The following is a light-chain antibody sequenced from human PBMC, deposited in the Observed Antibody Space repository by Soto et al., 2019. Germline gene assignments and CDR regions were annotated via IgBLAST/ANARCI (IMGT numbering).Light chain of an antibody. J-gene: IGKJ5*01. CDR2: GAS. CDR1: QSVSSNN. V-gene: IGKV3-20*01. CDR3: QQYDNSIT. Sequence: EIVLTQSPGTLSLSPGETATLSCRASQSVSSNNLAWYHQKPGQTPSLLIYGASTSATGIPDRFSGSGSGTYFTLTISRLEPEDFTVYDCQQYDNSITFGQGTRLEIE.